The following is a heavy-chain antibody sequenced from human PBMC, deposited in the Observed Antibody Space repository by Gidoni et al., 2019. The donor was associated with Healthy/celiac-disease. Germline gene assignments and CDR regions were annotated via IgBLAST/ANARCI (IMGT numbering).Heavy chain of an antibody. CDR3: ARHGVSDYYDSSGYGAAFDI. V-gene: IGHV5-51*01. Sequence: EVPLVQSGAAVKKPGESLKISCKGSGYSFTSYWIGWVRQMPGKGLEWMGIIYPGGSDTRYSPAFQGQVTISADKSISTAYLQWSSLKASDTAMYYCARHGVSDYYDSSGYGAAFDIWGQGTMVTVSS. J-gene: IGHJ3*02. CDR2: IYPGGSDT. CDR1: GYSFTSYW. D-gene: IGHD3-22*01.